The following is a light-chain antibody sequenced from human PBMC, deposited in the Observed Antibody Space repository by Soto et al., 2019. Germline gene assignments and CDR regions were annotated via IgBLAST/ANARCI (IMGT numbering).Light chain of an antibody. CDR1: SSDVGGYNY. V-gene: IGLV2-14*01. J-gene: IGLJ1*01. CDR2: DVS. Sequence: QSALTQPDSVSGSPGQSITISCTGTSSDVGGYNYVSWYQQHPGKAPKLMIYDVSNRPSGVSNRFSGSKSGNTASLTISVLQAEDEADYYCSSYTSSRTGDFGTGTKLTVL. CDR3: SSYTSSRTGD.